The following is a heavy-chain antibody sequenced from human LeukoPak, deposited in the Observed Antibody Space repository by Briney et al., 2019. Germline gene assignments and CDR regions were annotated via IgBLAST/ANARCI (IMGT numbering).Heavy chain of an antibody. V-gene: IGHV3-48*01. D-gene: IGHD3-22*01. CDR1: GFTFSTYS. J-gene: IGHJ4*02. Sequence: GGSLRLSCAASGFTFSTYSMNWVRQAPGKGLEWVSHITASGTAMFYADSVKGRFTISRDNAKNSLYLQMNSLRAEDTAVYYCARGPYYYDSSGCLDYWGQGTLVTVSS. CDR3: ARGPYYYDSSGCLDY. CDR2: ITASGTAM.